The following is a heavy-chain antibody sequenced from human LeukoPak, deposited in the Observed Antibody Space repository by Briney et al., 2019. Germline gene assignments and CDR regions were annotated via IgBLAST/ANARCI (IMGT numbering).Heavy chain of an antibody. D-gene: IGHD1-26*01. J-gene: IGHJ3*02. CDR3: AKDWEYASDI. CDR1: GFTFSSYW. V-gene: IGHV3-74*01. Sequence: GGSLRLSCAASGFTFSSYWMFWVRQAPGKGLVWVSHIKTDGISTNYADSVKGRCTTSRDNSKNTVYLQMNSLRPEDTAVYYCAKDWEYASDIWGQGTMVIVSS. CDR2: IKTDGIST.